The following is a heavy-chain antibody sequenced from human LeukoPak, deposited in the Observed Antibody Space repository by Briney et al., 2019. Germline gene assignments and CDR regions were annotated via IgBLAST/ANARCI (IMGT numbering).Heavy chain of an antibody. D-gene: IGHD2-15*01. CDR3: ARSVAATPVRYYYYGMDV. CDR2: IYYSGST. CDR1: GGSISSYY. Sequence: SETLSLTCTVSGGSISSYYWSWIRQPPGKGLEWIGYIYYSGSTNYNPSLKSRVTISVDTSKNQFSLKLSSVTAADTAVYYCARSVAATPVRYYYYGMDVWGQGTTVTVSS. J-gene: IGHJ6*02. V-gene: IGHV4-59*08.